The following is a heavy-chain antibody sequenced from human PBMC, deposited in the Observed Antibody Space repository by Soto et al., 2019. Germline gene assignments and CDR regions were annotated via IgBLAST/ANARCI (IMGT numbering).Heavy chain of an antibody. V-gene: IGHV3-33*01. D-gene: IGHD4-17*01. CDR1: GFTFSSYG. J-gene: IGHJ4*02. Sequence: HPGGSLRLSCAASGFTFSSYGMHWVRQAPGKGLEWVAVIWYDGSNKYYADSVKGRFTISRDNSKNTLYLQMNSLRAEDTAVYYCARGGIYGKNYFDYWGQGTLVTVSS. CDR2: IWYDGSNK. CDR3: ARGGIYGKNYFDY.